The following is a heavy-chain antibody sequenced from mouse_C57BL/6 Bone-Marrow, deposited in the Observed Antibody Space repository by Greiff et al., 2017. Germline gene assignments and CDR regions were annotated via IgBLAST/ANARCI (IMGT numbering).Heavy chain of an antibody. V-gene: IGHV1-82*01. CDR3: ASGSWDAWFAY. CDR2: IYPGDGDT. D-gene: IGHD4-1*01. Sequence: QVQLQQSGPELVKPGASVKISCQASGYAFSSSWMNWVKQRPGKGVEWIGRIYPGDGDTNNKGKFKGKATWTADKSSSTAYMQCSSLTDEDSAVYFCASGSWDAWFAYWGQGTLVTVSA. CDR1: GYAFSSSW. J-gene: IGHJ3*01.